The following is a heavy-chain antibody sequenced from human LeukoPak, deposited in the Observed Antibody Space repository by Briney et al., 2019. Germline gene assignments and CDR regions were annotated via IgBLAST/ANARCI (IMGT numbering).Heavy chain of an antibody. CDR1: GFTFSSYA. CDR2: ISGSGGST. J-gene: IGHJ4*02. CDR3: AKANVLRFLEWLSPPSY. Sequence: GGSLRLSCAASGFTFSSYAMSWVRQAPGKGLEWVSAISGSGGSTYYADSVKGRFTISRDNSKNTLYLQMNSLRAEDTAVYYCAKANVLRFLEWLSPPSYWGQGTLVTVSS. D-gene: IGHD3-3*01. V-gene: IGHV3-23*01.